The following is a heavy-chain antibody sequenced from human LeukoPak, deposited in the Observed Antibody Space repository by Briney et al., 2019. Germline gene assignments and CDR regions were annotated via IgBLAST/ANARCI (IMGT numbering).Heavy chain of an antibody. V-gene: IGHV4-59*08. Sequence: SETLSLTCTVAGGSFSTYYWTWIRQPPGKGLEWIGYIYSGGSTNYNPSLKSRVTISLDTSTNQFSLKLSSVTAADTAVYYCARREAVTGTPRAWFDHWGQGTLVTVSS. CDR2: IYSGGST. CDR1: GGSFSTYY. D-gene: IGHD6-19*01. CDR3: ARREAVTGTPRAWFDH. J-gene: IGHJ5*02.